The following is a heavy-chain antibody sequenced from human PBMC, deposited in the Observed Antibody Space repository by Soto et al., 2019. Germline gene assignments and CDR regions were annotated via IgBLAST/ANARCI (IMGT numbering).Heavy chain of an antibody. Sequence: EVQLVESGGGLVQPGGSLRLSCAASGFTFGSHWMHWVRQAPGKGLVYVSRISSGGTTTNYAESVKGRFTISRDNDRNTLYLQMNSLRVEDTAVYYCARFGTSYDTSGFLYWGQGTPVTVSS. V-gene: IGHV3-74*01. D-gene: IGHD3-22*01. J-gene: IGHJ4*02. CDR2: ISSGGTTT. CDR3: ARFGTSYDTSGFLY. CDR1: GFTFGSHW.